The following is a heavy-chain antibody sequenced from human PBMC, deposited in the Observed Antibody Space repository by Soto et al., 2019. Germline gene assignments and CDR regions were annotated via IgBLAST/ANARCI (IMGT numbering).Heavy chain of an antibody. Sequence: PGGSPRLSCAASGFTFSSYSMNWVRQAPGKGLEWVSSISSSSSYIYYADSVKGRFTISRDNAKNSLYLQMNSLRAEDTAVYYCARVARGGAAAFDAFDIWGQGTMVTVSS. D-gene: IGHD6-13*01. CDR3: ARVARGGAAAFDAFDI. CDR2: ISSSSSYI. J-gene: IGHJ3*02. CDR1: GFTFSSYS. V-gene: IGHV3-21*01.